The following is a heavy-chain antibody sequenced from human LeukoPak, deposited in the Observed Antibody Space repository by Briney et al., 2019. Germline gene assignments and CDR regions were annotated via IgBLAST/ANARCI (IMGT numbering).Heavy chain of an antibody. Sequence: GASVKVSCKVSGYTLTELSMHWVRQAPGKGLEWMGGFDPEDGETIYAQKFQGRLTMTRDMSTTTVYMELSSLRPEDTAIYYCVTSATNYGGLFDSWGQGTLVTVSS. D-gene: IGHD4-23*01. J-gene: IGHJ5*01. V-gene: IGHV1-24*01. CDR1: GYTLTELS. CDR2: FDPEDGET. CDR3: VTSATNYGGLFDS.